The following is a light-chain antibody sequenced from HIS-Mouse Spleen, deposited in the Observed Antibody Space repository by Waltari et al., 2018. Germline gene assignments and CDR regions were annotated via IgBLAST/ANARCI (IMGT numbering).Light chain of an antibody. CDR3: QAWDSSTVV. J-gene: IGLJ2*01. V-gene: IGLV3-1*01. CDR1: KLGDKY. Sequence: SYELTQPPSVSVSPGQTASITCSGDKLGDKYACWYQQKPGQPPVLVIYQDTKRPSGIPARFSGCNSGNTATLTISGTQAMDEADYYCQAWDSSTVVFGGGTKLTVL. CDR2: QDT.